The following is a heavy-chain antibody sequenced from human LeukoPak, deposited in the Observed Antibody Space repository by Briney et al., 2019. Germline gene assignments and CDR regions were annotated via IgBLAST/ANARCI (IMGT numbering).Heavy chain of an antibody. D-gene: IGHD2-21*01. CDR3: VRDGVSTIPLDY. V-gene: IGHV3-23*01. CDR1: GFTFNTYG. Sequence: GGSLRLPCAASGFTFNTYGMSWVRQAPGKGLEWVSGISGSGGATYYADSVKGRFTISRDNAKNTLYLQMNSLRAEDTAVYYCVRDGVSTIPLDYWGQGSLVTVSS. J-gene: IGHJ4*02. CDR2: ISGSGGAT.